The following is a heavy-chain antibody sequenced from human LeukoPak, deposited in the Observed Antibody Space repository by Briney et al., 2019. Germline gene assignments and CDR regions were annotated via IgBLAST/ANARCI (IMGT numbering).Heavy chain of an antibody. D-gene: IGHD4-17*01. Sequence: GGFLRLSCAASGFTFSSYAMNWVRQAPGKGLEWVSAISGSGGNTYYADSVKGRFTISRDNSKKKLYLQMSSLRAEDTAVYYCAKDRGFTVTSGVDYWGQGTLVTVSS. CDR1: GFTFSSYA. CDR3: AKDRGFTVTSGVDY. CDR2: ISGSGGNT. V-gene: IGHV3-23*01. J-gene: IGHJ4*02.